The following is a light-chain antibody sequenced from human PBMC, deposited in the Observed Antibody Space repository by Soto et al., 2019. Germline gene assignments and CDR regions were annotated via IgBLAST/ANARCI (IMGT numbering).Light chain of an antibody. J-gene: IGKJ4*01. CDR2: AAS. Sequence: IQRPKSPSSLSASVGDRVTITCRASQSISSYLNWYQQKPGKAPKLLIYAASSLQSGVPSRFSGSGSGTDFTLTISSLQPEDFATYYCQQSYSTPTFGGGTKVDIK. CDR1: QSISSY. CDR3: QQSYSTPT. V-gene: IGKV1-39*01.